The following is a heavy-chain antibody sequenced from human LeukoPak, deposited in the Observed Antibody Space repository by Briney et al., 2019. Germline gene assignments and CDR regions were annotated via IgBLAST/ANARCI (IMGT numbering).Heavy chain of an antibody. CDR1: GFTFSSYG. CDR2: ISGSGAST. CDR3: ASAVVRAREIH. J-gene: IGHJ4*02. Sequence: GGSLRLSCAASGFTFSSYGMHWVRQAPGKGLEWVSAISGSGASTYYADSVKGRFTISRDNSKNTLYVQMNSLRAEDTAVYYCASAVVRAREIHWGQGTLVTVSS. D-gene: IGHD3-10*01. V-gene: IGHV3-23*01.